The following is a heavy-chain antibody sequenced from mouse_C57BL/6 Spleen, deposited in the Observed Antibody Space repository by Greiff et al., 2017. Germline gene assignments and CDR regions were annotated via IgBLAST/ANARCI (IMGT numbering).Heavy chain of an antibody. CDR2: ISSGSSTI. CDR1: GFTFSDYG. J-gene: IGHJ2*01. D-gene: IGHD2-1*01. CDR3: ARGGFYYGKGYFDY. V-gene: IGHV5-17*01. Sequence: EVHLVESGGGLVKPGGSLKLSCAASGFTFSDYGMHWVRQAPEKGLEWVAYISSGSSTIYYADTGEGRFTISRDNAKNTRFLQMTSLRSEDTAMYYCARGGFYYGKGYFDYWGQGTTLTVSS.